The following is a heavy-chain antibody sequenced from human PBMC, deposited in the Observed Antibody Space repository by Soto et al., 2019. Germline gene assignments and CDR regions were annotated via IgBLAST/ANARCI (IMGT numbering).Heavy chain of an antibody. CDR1: GFTVSSNY. V-gene: IGHV3-66*01. CDR3: ARGDSSSWYYFDY. CDR2: IYSGGST. J-gene: IGHJ4*02. D-gene: IGHD6-13*01. Sequence: EVPLVESGGGLVQPGGSLRLSCAASGFTVSSNYMSWVRQAPGKGLEWVSVIYSGGSTYYADSVKGRFTISRDNSKNTLYLQMNSLRAEDTAVYYCARGDSSSWYYFDYWGQGTLVTVSS.